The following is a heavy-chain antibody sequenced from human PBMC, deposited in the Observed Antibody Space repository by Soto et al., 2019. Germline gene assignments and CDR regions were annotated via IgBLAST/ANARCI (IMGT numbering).Heavy chain of an antibody. CDR3: ARLNGEKPYYYYGMDV. CDR2: IDPSDSYT. J-gene: IGHJ6*02. V-gene: IGHV5-10-1*03. D-gene: IGHD2-8*01. Sequence: EVQMVQSGAEVKKPGESLRISCKGSGYSFTSYWISWVRQMPGKGLEWMGRIDPSDSYTNYSPSFQGHVTISADKSISTAYLQWSSLKASDTAMYYCARLNGEKPYYYYGMDVWGQGTTVTVSS. CDR1: GYSFTSYW.